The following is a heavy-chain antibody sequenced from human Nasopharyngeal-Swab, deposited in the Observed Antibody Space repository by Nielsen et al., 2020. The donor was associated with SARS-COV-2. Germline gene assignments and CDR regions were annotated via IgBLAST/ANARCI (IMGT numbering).Heavy chain of an antibody. V-gene: IGHV3-53*03. Sequence: WIRQPPGKGPEWVSVIYSGGSTYSADSMKGRVTISRDNSKNTLYLQMNSLRAEDTAVYYCARGAYDSSGYFRDYWGQGTLVTVSS. J-gene: IGHJ4*02. D-gene: IGHD3-22*01. CDR3: ARGAYDSSGYFRDY. CDR2: IYSGGST.